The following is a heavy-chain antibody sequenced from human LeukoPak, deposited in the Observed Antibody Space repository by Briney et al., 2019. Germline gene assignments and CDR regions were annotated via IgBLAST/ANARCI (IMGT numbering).Heavy chain of an antibody. D-gene: IGHD1-1*01. J-gene: IGHJ5*02. CDR2: ISAYNGNT. Sequence: ASVKVSCKASGYTFTSYGISWVRQAPGQGLEWMGWISAYNGNTNYAQKFQGRVIMTRNISISTAYMELSSLRSEDSAVYYCARVKYNWNDIFENWFDPWGQGTLVTVSS. V-gene: IGHV1-18*01. CDR3: ARVKYNWNDIFENWFDP. CDR1: GYTFTSYG.